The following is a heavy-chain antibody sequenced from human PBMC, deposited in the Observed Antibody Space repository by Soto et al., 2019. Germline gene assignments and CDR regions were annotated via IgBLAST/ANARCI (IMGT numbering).Heavy chain of an antibody. CDR1: GGSISSSTYY. Sequence: SETLSLTCTVSGGSISSSTYYWGWMRQPPGKGLEWIGYIYISGSTNYNPSLKSRVTISVDTSKNQFSLKLSSVTAADTAVYHCARVPMVRGAGIDYWGQGTLVTVSS. V-gene: IGHV4-61*05. J-gene: IGHJ4*02. D-gene: IGHD3-10*01. CDR2: IYISGST. CDR3: ARVPMVRGAGIDY.